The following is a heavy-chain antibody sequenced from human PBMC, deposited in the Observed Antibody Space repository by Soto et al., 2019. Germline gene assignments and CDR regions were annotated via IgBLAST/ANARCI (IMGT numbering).Heavy chain of an antibody. CDR1: GFTFSSHA. Sequence: QVQLVESGGGVVQPGRSLRLSCAASGFTFSSHAMHWVRQAPGKGLEWVALISDDGNNKDYADSVKGRFTVSRDNSKNPLSLQMDSLRGDDTAVYFCAKNTLGIDYWGQGTLVTVSS. V-gene: IGHV3-30-3*02. CDR2: ISDDGNNK. D-gene: IGHD7-27*01. J-gene: IGHJ4*02. CDR3: AKNTLGIDY.